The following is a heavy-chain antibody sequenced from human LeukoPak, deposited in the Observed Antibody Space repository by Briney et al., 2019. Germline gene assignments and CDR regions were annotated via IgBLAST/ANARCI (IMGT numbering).Heavy chain of an antibody. V-gene: IGHV3-73*01. D-gene: IGHD6-13*01. J-gene: IGHJ5*02. CDR1: GFTFSGSS. CDR3: TTSYSGNSWYDWFGP. Sequence: RGSLRLSCAASGFTFSGSSIHWVRQASGKGLEWVGLIRTKANSYTTAYAASVTGRFTISRDDSKDTSYLQMNSLKTEDTALYFCTTSYSGNSWYDWFGPWGQGTLVTVSS. CDR2: IRTKANSYTT.